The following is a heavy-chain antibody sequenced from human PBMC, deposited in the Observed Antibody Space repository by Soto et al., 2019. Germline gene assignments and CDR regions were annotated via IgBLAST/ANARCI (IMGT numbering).Heavy chain of an antibody. D-gene: IGHD2-21*02. Sequence: QVHLVQTAAQVKRPGASVNISCKASGYMFTRYYIHWVRQAPGQGLQWMGMINPSGGRTKYAQLFQGRGTMTADPSTNTAHMELSSLRSDDTAVFYCARVESCGGPCYSDQPDAFDIWGQGTVVTVSS. CDR2: INPSGGRT. V-gene: IGHV1-46*01. J-gene: IGHJ3*02. CDR1: GYMFTRYY. CDR3: ARVESCGGPCYSDQPDAFDI.